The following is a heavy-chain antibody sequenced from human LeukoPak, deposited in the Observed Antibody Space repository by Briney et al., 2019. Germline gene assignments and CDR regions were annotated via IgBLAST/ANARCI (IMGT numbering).Heavy chain of an antibody. Sequence: PGGSLRLSCAASGFTFSSYSMNWVRQAPGKGLEWVSSISSSSYIYYADSVKGRFTISRDNAKNSLYLQMNSLRAEGTAVYYCARDRAYCGGDCSTYTFDYWGQGTLVTVSS. CDR3: ARDRAYCGGDCSTYTFDY. V-gene: IGHV3-21*01. CDR2: ISSSSYI. J-gene: IGHJ4*02. D-gene: IGHD2-21*02. CDR1: GFTFSSYS.